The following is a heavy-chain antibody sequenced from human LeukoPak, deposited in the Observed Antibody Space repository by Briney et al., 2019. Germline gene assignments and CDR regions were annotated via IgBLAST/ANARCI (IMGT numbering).Heavy chain of an antibody. CDR1: GYTFTSYG. CDR2: ISAYNGNT. CDR3: ARAPLYGSGSYYSY. Sequence: GASVKVSCMASGYTFTSYGISWVRQAPGQGLEWMGWISAYNGNTNYAQKLQGRVTMTTDTSTSTAYMELRSLRSDDTAVYYCARAPLYGSGSYYSYWGQGTLVTVSS. D-gene: IGHD3-10*01. V-gene: IGHV1-18*04. J-gene: IGHJ4*02.